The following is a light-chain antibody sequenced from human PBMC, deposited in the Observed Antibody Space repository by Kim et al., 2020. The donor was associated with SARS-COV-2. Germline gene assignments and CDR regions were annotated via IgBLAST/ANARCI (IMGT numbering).Light chain of an antibody. CDR1: QDVKNW. Sequence: ASLGDRVTISLRGSQDVKNWLAWYQQNPGNAPQLLIYGAFNLQSGVPSRLSGSKTGTDFTLTINGLQPEDFAIYFCQQANNFPYTFGQGTRLEI. V-gene: IGKV1D-12*01. CDR2: GAF. J-gene: IGKJ2*01. CDR3: QQANNFPYT.